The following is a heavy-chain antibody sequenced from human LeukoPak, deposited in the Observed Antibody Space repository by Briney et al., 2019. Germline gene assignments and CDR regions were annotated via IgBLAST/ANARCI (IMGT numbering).Heavy chain of an antibody. Sequence: GGSLRLSCAASGFTFSSYGMHWVRQAPGKGLEWVAFIRYDGSNKYYADSVKGRFTISRDNSKNTLYLQMNSLRAEDTAVYYCARGAILVVPAVRYWGQGTLVTVSS. CDR3: ARGAILVVPAVRY. CDR2: IRYDGSNK. CDR1: GFTFSSYG. D-gene: IGHD2-2*01. V-gene: IGHV3-30*02. J-gene: IGHJ4*02.